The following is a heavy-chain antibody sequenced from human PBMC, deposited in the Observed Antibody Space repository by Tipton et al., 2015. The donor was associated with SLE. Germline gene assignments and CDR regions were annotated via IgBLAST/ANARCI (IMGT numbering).Heavy chain of an antibody. V-gene: IGHV4-61*10. CDR3: ARLPDYFDH. CDR2: VSYSGST. CDR1: GGSISSRPYF. J-gene: IGHJ4*02. Sequence: LRLSCTVSGGSISSRPYFWNWIRQPAGKGLEWIGYVSYSGSTNYNPSLQSRVTISVDTSKNQFSLKLRSVTAADTAVYYCARLPDYFDHWGQGALVTVSS.